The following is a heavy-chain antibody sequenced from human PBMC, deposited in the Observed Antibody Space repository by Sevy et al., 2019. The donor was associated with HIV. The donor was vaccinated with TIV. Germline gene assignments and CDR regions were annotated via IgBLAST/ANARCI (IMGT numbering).Heavy chain of an antibody. CDR3: AKDQGDYVWGTFRDY. CDR1: GFTFSIYA. Sequence: GGSLRLSCAASGFTFSIYAMSWVRQAPGKGLEWVSGLSGSGGSTYYADSVKGQFTISRDNSKNTLYLQMNSLRAEDTAVYYCAKDQGDYVWGTFRDYWGQGTLVTVSS. CDR2: LSGSGGST. J-gene: IGHJ4*02. D-gene: IGHD3-16*02. V-gene: IGHV3-23*01.